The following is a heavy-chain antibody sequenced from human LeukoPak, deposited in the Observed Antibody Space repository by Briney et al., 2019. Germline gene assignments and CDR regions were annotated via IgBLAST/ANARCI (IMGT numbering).Heavy chain of an antibody. CDR3: ASNYYGSGSLDY. D-gene: IGHD3-10*01. V-gene: IGHV4-59*08. J-gene: IGHJ4*02. Sequence: SETLSLTCTVSGGSISSYYWSWIRQPPGKGLEWIGYIYYSGSTNYNPSLKSRVTISVDTSRNQFSLKVSSVTAADTAVYYCASNYYGSGSLDYWGQGNLVTVSS. CDR1: GGSISSYY. CDR2: IYYSGST.